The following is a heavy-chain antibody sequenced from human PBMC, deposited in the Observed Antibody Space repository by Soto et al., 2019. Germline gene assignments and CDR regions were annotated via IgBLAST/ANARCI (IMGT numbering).Heavy chain of an antibody. CDR2: VYHNGIM. V-gene: IGHV4-38-2*02. J-gene: IGHJ4*01. CDR1: GYPIRSGYY. Sequence: PSETLSLTCSVSGYPIRSGYYWGWVRQAPGKGLEWLGSVYHNGIMFHNPSFQSRVTISVDTSKNQFSLNLRSVTAADTAVYYCAALWFGELAFNYWGHGILVTVSS. CDR3: AALWFGELAFNY. D-gene: IGHD3-10*01.